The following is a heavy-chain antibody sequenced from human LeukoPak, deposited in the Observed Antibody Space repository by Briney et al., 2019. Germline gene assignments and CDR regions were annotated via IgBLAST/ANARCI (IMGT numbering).Heavy chain of an antibody. Sequence: GGSLRLSCSASGFAFSRFAMTWVRHLPGKGLDWVSTISGNGHQTYYGDSVKGRFSVSRDNSKNILYLQMDSLRADDSALYYCAKDANYYDSSGFFIPFDYWGQGALVTVSS. CDR3: AKDANYYDSSGFFIPFDY. J-gene: IGHJ4*02. D-gene: IGHD3-22*01. CDR2: ISGNGHQT. CDR1: GFAFSRFA. V-gene: IGHV3-23*01.